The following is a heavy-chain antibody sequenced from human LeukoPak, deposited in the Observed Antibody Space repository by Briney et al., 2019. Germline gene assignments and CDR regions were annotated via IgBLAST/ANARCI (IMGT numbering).Heavy chain of an antibody. CDR3: ARSDHNSWNAFDI. CDR1: GYTFIGYY. D-gene: IGHD1-26*01. Sequence: ASVKVSCKASGYTFIGYYIHWVRQATGQGLEWMGWINPNNGNLGYAQKFQGRVTITRNTPISTAYMELSSLTSEDTAVYYCARSDHNSWNAFDIWGQGTMVTVSS. J-gene: IGHJ3*02. CDR2: INPNNGNL. V-gene: IGHV1-8*03.